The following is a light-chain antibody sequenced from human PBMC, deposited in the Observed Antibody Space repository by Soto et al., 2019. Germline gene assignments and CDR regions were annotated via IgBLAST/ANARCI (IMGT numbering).Light chain of an antibody. Sequence: QSVLTQPASVSGSPGQSIAISCTGTSGDIGTYNLVSWYQQHPGKAPKLMISEVNKRPSGVSDRFSGSKSGDTASLTISGLRTEDEADYYCCSFAGSGTVVFGTGTKLTVL. J-gene: IGLJ1*01. CDR3: CSFAGSGTVV. V-gene: IGLV2-23*02. CDR1: SGDIGTYNL. CDR2: EVN.